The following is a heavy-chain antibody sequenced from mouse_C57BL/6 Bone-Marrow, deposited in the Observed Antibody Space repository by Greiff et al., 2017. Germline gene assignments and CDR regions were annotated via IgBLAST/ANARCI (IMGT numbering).Heavy chain of an antibody. CDR3: ARGGKNLPWFAY. J-gene: IGHJ3*01. V-gene: IGHV1-61*01. D-gene: IGHD5-1-1*01. CDR1: GYTFTSYW. CDR2: IYPSDSDT. Sequence: QVQLKQPGAELVRPGSSVKLSCKASGYTFTSYWMDWVKQRPGQGLEWIGNIYPSDSDTHYNQTFKDKATLTVDKSSSTAYMQLSSVTSADSAVYNCARGGKNLPWFAYWGQGTLVTVSA.